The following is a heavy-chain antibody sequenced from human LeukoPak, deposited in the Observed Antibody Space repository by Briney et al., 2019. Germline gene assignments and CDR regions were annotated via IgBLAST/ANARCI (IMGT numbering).Heavy chain of an antibody. Sequence: SETLSLTCTVSGGSISNYYWSWIRQPPGKGLEWIGYIYYSGSTNYNPSLKSRVTISVDTSKNQFSLKLSSVTAADTAVYYCASRPAVDTAMVPFDYWGQGTLVTVSS. D-gene: IGHD5-18*01. J-gene: IGHJ4*02. V-gene: IGHV4-59*08. CDR2: IYYSGST. CDR1: GGSISNYY. CDR3: ASRPAVDTAMVPFDY.